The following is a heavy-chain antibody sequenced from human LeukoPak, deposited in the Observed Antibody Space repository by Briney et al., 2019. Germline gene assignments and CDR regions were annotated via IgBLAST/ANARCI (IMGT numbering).Heavy chain of an antibody. Sequence: SQTLSLTCTVSGVSISSGGYYWSWIRQHPGKGMEWIVYIHYSGSTYYNPSLKSRVTISVDTSKNQFSLKLSSVTAADTAVYYCATWLAVAGTAVDYWGQGTLVTVSS. J-gene: IGHJ4*02. CDR2: IHYSGST. CDR1: GVSISSGGYY. CDR3: ATWLAVAGTAVDY. D-gene: IGHD6-19*01. V-gene: IGHV4-31*03.